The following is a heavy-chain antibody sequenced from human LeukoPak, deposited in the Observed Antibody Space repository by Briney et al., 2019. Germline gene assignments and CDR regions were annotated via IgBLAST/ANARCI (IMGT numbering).Heavy chain of an antibody. J-gene: IGHJ4*02. CDR3: ARRGLAVAAH. V-gene: IGHV4-39*01. CDR2: IYYGGTT. Sequence: SETLSLTCTVSDGSISSSNYYWAWIRQPPGKGLEWIGSIYYGGTTYYSPSLKSRVTISADSSKNQFSLRLTSMTAADTAVYYCARRGLAVAAHWGQGSLVTVSS. D-gene: IGHD6-19*01. CDR1: DGSISSSNYY.